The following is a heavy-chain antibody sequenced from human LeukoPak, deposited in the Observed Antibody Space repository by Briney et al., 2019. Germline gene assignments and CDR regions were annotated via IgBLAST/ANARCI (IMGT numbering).Heavy chain of an antibody. J-gene: IGHJ4*02. CDR3: ARERYCSSTSCYWFDY. CDR1: GFTFSSYG. Sequence: PGRSLRLSCAASGFTFSSYGVHWVRQAPGKGLEWVAVIWYDGSNKYYADSVKGRFTISRDNSKNTLYLQMNSLRAEDTAVYYCARERYCSSTSCYWFDYWGQGTLVTVSS. V-gene: IGHV3-33*01. D-gene: IGHD2-2*01. CDR2: IWYDGSNK.